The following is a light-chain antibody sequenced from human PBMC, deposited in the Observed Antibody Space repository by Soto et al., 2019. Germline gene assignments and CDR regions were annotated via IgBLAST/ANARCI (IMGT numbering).Light chain of an antibody. CDR3: QQYNNWPFS. J-gene: IGKJ5*01. V-gene: IGKV3-15*01. Sequence: EIVLTQSPGTVSLSPGDRATLSCRASQNLGSGYLVWYQQKPGQAPRILIYAASSRATGVPARFSATGSETGFTLTISGLQSEDSAVYFCQQYNNWPFSFGQGTRLEIK. CDR1: QNLGSGY. CDR2: AAS.